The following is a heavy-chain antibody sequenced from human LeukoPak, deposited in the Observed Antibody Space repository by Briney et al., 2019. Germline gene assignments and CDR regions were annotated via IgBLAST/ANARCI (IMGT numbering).Heavy chain of an antibody. Sequence: SETLSLTCIVSGDSVSGYYWNWIRQPPGKGLEWIGYTHHSGNTLYNPSLKSRVTISLDTSRNQFSLKLNSVTTADTAVYYCAAADGNYDILTGSLSLFYFDYWGQGTLVTVSS. V-gene: IGHV4-59*02. CDR1: GDSVSGYY. CDR2: THHSGNT. D-gene: IGHD3-9*01. CDR3: AAADGNYDILTGSLSLFYFDY. J-gene: IGHJ4*02.